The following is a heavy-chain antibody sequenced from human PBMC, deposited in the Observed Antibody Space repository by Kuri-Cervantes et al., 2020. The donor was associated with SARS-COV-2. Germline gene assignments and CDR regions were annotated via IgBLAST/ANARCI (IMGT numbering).Heavy chain of an antibody. Sequence: LRLSCTVSGGSISSDSFFWVWIRQPPGKGLEWIGYIYYSGSTYYNPSLKSRVTISVDTSKNQFSLKLSSVTAADTAVYYCARYYYSSGSARGGRDYWGQGTLVTVSS. CDR1: GGSISSDSFF. D-gene: IGHD3-10*01. CDR3: ARYYYSSGSARGGRDY. CDR2: IYYSGST. V-gene: IGHV4-30-4*08. J-gene: IGHJ4*02.